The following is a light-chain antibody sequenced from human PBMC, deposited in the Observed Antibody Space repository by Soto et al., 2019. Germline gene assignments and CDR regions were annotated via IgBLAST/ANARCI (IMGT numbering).Light chain of an antibody. Sequence: QFALTQPASVSGSPGQSITISCTGTSSDVGGYNYVSWYQQHPGKAPKLMIYDVTSRPSGVSNRFSGSKSGNTASLIISGLLAEDEADYYCTSYTTNKTPLFGGGTKVTVL. CDR3: TSYTTNKTPL. CDR1: SSDVGGYNY. CDR2: DVT. V-gene: IGLV2-14*03. J-gene: IGLJ2*01.